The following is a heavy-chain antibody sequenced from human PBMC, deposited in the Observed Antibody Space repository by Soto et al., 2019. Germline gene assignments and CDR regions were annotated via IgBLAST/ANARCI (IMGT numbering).Heavy chain of an antibody. J-gene: IGHJ3*02. CDR2: ISYDESNK. Sequence: QVQLVESGGGVVQPGRSLRLSCAASGFTFSSYPMHWFRQAPGKGLEWVAFISYDESNKYYANSVKGRFTISRDNSKNTLYLQMNSLRAEDTAVYYCARVRGSSWYEGAFDIWGQGTMVTVSS. V-gene: IGHV3-30-3*01. CDR3: ARVRGSSWYEGAFDI. D-gene: IGHD6-13*01. CDR1: GFTFSSYP.